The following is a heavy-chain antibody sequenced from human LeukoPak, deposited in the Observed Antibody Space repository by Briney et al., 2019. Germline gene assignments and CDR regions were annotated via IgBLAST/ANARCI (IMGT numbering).Heavy chain of an antibody. CDR3: AKDWDYNFWSNYDH. D-gene: IGHD3-3*01. J-gene: IGHJ4*02. CDR2: LRYDGSDK. CDR1: GFSFYKYG. V-gene: IGHV3-30*02. Sequence: GGSLTLSCATSGFSFYKYGMHWVRQAPRKGLEWVAYLRYDGSDKHYGDSVKGRFTISRDDSKNTLYLQMSSLRAEDTAVYYCAKDWDYNFWSNYDHWGQGILVTVSS.